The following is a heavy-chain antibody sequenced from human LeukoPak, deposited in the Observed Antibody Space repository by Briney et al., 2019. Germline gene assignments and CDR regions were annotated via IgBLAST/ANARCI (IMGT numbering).Heavy chain of an antibody. CDR1: GGSISSSSYY. CDR2: IYYSGST. CDR3: ARVSSSSWYNWGGWYFDY. D-gene: IGHD6-13*01. V-gene: IGHV4-39*07. J-gene: IGHJ4*02. Sequence: PSETLSLTCTVSGGSISSSSYYWGWIRQPPGKGLEWIGSIYYSGSTYYNPSLKSRVTISVDTSKNQFSLKLSSVTAADTAVYYCARVSSSSWYNWGGWYFDYWGQGTLVTVSS.